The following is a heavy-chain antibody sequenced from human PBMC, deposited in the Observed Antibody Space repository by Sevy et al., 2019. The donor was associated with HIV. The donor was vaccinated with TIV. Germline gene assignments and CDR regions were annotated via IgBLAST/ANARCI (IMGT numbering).Heavy chain of an antibody. CDR1: GYIFKNYW. Sequence: GESLKISCKGSGYIFKNYWIGWVRQVPGKGLEWMGIFYPGNSDVRYSPSFQGHVTISADKSIRAAYLQWRSLKASDTAMYFCARGLYYYDSSGYSDAFDIWGQGTMVTVS. V-gene: IGHV5-51*01. CDR2: FYPGNSDV. D-gene: IGHD3-22*01. CDR3: ARGLYYYDSSGYSDAFDI. J-gene: IGHJ3*02.